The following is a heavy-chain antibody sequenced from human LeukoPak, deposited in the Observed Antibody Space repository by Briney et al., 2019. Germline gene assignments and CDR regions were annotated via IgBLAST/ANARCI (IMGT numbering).Heavy chain of an antibody. J-gene: IGHJ4*02. CDR2: IYSGGST. CDR3: ALTTMIALGQQR. D-gene: IGHD3-22*01. V-gene: IGHV3-66*01. Sequence: PGGSLRLPCAASEFSVGSNYMTWVRQAPGKGLEWVSLIYSGGSTYYADSVKGRFTISRDNSKNTLYLQMNSLRAEDTAVYYCALTTMIALGQQRWGQGTLVTVSS. CDR1: EFSVGSNY.